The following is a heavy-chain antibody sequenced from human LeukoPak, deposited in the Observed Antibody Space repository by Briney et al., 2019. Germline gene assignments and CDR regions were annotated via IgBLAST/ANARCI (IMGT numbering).Heavy chain of an antibody. D-gene: IGHD3-3*01. CDR3: ARSATTFGVASNWFDP. V-gene: IGHV1-69*06. Sequence: ASVKVSCKASGGTFSSYAISWVRQAPGQGLEWMGGIIPIFGTANYAQKFQGRVTITADKSTSTAYMELSSLRSEDTAVYYCARSATTFGVASNWFDPWGQGTLVTVSS. CDR2: IIPIFGTA. CDR1: GGTFSSYA. J-gene: IGHJ5*02.